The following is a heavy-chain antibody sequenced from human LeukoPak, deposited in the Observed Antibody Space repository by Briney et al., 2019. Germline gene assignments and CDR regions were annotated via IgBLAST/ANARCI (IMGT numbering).Heavy chain of an antibody. D-gene: IGHD6-13*01. V-gene: IGHV3-43*01. J-gene: IGHJ1*01. CDR3: AKAPWRAAAGQRGYFQH. CDR2: ISWDGGST. Sequence: GRSLRLSCAASGFTFDDYTMHWVRQAPGKGLEWVSLISWDGGSTYYADSVKGRFTISRDNSKNSLYLQMNSLRTEDTALYYCAKAPWRAAAGQRGYFQHWGQGTLVTVSS. CDR1: GFTFDDYT.